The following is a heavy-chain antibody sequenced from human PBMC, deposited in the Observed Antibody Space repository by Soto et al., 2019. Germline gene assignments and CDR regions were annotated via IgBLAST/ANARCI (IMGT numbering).Heavy chain of an antibody. CDR3: VIWVLYYDILTGYQGPPNV. CDR1: GYTFTSYG. V-gene: IGHV1-18*01. CDR2: ISAYNGNT. Sequence: ASVKVSCKASGYTFTSYGISWVRQAPGQGLERMRWISAYNGNTNYAQKLQGRVTMTTDTSTSTAYMELRSPRSDDTAVYFCVIWVLYYDILTGYQGPPNVWGQGTTVTVSS. D-gene: IGHD3-9*01. J-gene: IGHJ6*02.